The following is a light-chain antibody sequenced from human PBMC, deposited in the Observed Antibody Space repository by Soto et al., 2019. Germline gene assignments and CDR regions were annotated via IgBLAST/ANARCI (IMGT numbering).Light chain of an antibody. Sequence: QPVLTQPPSVSGAPGQRVTISCTGSSSNTGAGYDVYWYQQLPGTAPKLLIYSNIDRPSGVPDRFSGSKSGTSASLAITGLQAEDEADYYCQSYDISLSGWVFGGGTKVTVL. V-gene: IGLV1-40*01. CDR1: SSNTGAGYD. CDR2: SNI. J-gene: IGLJ3*02. CDR3: QSYDISLSGWV.